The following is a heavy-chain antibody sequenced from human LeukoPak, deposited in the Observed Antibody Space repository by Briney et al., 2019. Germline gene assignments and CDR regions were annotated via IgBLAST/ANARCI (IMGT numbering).Heavy chain of an antibody. CDR3: AKDHAESRLVWFGGFDP. J-gene: IGHJ5*02. V-gene: IGHV3-9*01. D-gene: IGHD3-10*01. Sequence: GRSLRLACAASGFSFDDYAMHWVRQAPGKGLEWVSGISWYSGSIGYADSVKGRFTISRDNAKNSLYLQMSSLRAEDTALYYCAKDHAESRLVWFGGFDPWGQGTLVTVPS. CDR2: ISWYSGSI. CDR1: GFSFDDYA.